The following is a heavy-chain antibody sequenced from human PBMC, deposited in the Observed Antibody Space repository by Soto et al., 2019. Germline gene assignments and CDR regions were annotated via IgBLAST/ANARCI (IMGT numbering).Heavy chain of an antibody. J-gene: IGHJ4*02. CDR2: IYSGGST. V-gene: IGHV3-53*01. D-gene: IGHD4-17*01. Sequence: EVQLVESGGGLIQPGGSLRLSCAASGFTVSSNYMSWVRQAPGKGLEWVSVIYSGGSTYYADSVKGRVTISRDNSKNTLYLQMNSLGAEDTAVYYRARIRKAVTAFDYWGQGTLVTVSS. CDR3: ARIRKAVTAFDY. CDR1: GFTVSSNY.